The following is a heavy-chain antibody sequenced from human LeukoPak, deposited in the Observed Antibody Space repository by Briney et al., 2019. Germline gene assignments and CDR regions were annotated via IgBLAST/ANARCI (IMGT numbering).Heavy chain of an antibody. CDR1: GYTFTSYY. CDR2: INPTAGST. J-gene: IGHJ6*04. V-gene: IGHV1-46*01. CDR3: ASSNWYSYGIDV. D-gene: IGHD6-13*01. Sequence: ASVKVSCKASGYTFTSYYLHWVRQAPGQGLEWMGIINPTAGSTSHVQRFQGRITLTRDTSASTVYMELSSLRSEDTAVYYCASSNWYSYGIDVWGKGTRSPSPQ.